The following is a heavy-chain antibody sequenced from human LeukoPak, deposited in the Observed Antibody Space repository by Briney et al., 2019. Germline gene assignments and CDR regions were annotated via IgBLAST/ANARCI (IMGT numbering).Heavy chain of an antibody. CDR2: IYYSGST. Sequence: SETLSLTCTVSGGSISSSSYYWGWIRQPPGKGLEWIGSIYYSGSTYYNPSLKSRVTISVDTSKNQFSLKLSSVTAADTAVYYCARAPSLWGVVTPAAVDYWGQGTLVTASS. J-gene: IGHJ4*02. V-gene: IGHV4-39*01. CDR1: GGSISSSSYY. CDR3: ARAPSLWGVVTPAAVDY. D-gene: IGHD4-23*01.